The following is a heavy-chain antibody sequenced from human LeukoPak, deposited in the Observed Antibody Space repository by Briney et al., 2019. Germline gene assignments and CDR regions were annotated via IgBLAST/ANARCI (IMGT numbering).Heavy chain of an antibody. V-gene: IGHV4-39*01. D-gene: IGHD3-22*01. CDR2: IYYSGST. J-gene: IGHJ4*02. CDR1: GGSISSSSYY. Sequence: SETLSLTCTVSGGSISSSSYYWGWIRQPPGKGLEWIGSIYYSGSTYYNPCLKSRVTISVDTSKNQFSLKLSSVTAADTAVYYCARQPEYYYDSSGYYSDYWGQGTLVTVSS. CDR3: ARQPEYYYDSSGYYSDY.